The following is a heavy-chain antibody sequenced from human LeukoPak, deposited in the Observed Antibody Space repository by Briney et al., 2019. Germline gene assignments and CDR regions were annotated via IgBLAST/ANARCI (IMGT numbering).Heavy chain of an antibody. Sequence: SVKVSCKASGGTFSSYAISWVRQAPGQGLEWMGGIIPIFGTANYAQKFQGRVTITADESTSTAYMELSSLRSEDTAVYYCASSYNWNYDKNQDNWFDPWGQGTLVTVSS. V-gene: IGHV1-69*13. D-gene: IGHD1-7*01. J-gene: IGHJ5*02. CDR1: GGTFSSYA. CDR3: ASSYNWNYDKNQDNWFDP. CDR2: IIPIFGTA.